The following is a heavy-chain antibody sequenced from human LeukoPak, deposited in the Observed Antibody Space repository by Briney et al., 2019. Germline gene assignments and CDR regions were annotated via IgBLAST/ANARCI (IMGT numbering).Heavy chain of an antibody. J-gene: IGHJ4*02. CDR1: GFTVSSNY. CDR3: ARDLGSGIAEPFDH. CDR2: IYSGGST. V-gene: IGHV3-53*01. D-gene: IGHD6-13*01. Sequence: TGGSLRLSCAASGFTVSSNYMSWVRQAPGKGLEWVSVIYSGGSTYYADSVKGRFTISRDNSKNTLYLQMNSLRAEDTAVYYCARDLGSGIAEPFDHWGQGTLVTVSS.